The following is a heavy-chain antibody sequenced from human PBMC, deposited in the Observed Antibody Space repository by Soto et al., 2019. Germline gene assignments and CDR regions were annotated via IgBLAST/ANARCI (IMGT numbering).Heavy chain of an antibody. CDR1: GGSMTGYF. J-gene: IGHJ4*02. V-gene: IGHV4-4*07. CDR2: VYNSGNT. D-gene: IGHD6-19*01. Sequence: QVQLQESGPGLVKPSETLSLTCTVSGGSMTGYFWSWIRQPAGKALEWIGHVYNSGNTDYNPSLASRITMAVDTSKRQFSLKVKSVTAAVTAVYYWARTHWVSGTEYWGQGILVTVSS. CDR3: ARTHWVSGTEY.